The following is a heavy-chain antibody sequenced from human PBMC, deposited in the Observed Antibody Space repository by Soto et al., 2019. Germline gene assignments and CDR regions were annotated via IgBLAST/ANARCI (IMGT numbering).Heavy chain of an antibody. CDR3: ARDLKNDSGDYIVLDAFDV. CDR2: ISDSGNT. CDR1: GGSINGGNYY. V-gene: IGHV4-31*03. Sequence: LSLTCTVTGGSINGGNYYWSWIRQPPGKGLEWIGYISDSGNTFYTPSLASRLTVSLDTSQNYFTLELTSVTAADTAIYYCARDLKNDSGDYIVLDAFDVWGHGTMVTVSS. J-gene: IGHJ3*01. D-gene: IGHD4-17*01.